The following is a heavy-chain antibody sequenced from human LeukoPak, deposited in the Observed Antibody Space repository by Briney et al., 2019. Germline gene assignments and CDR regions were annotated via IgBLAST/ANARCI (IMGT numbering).Heavy chain of an antibody. CDR1: GGSFSGYY. V-gene: IGHV4-34*01. J-gene: IGHJ6*03. CDR2: INHSGST. CDR3: ARGLAQQLVTYYHYYYYMDV. D-gene: IGHD6-13*01. Sequence: PSETPSLTCAVYGGSFSGYYWSWIRQPPGKGLEWIGEINHSGSTNYNPSLKSRVTISVDTSKNQFSLKLSSVTAADTAVYYCARGLAQQLVTYYHYYYYMDVWGKGTTVTVSS.